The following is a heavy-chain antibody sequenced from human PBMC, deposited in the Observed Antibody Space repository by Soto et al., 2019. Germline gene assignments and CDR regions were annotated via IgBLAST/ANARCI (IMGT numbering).Heavy chain of an antibody. CDR3: ARDKAPNLFGVVIMAPYYYYGMDV. V-gene: IGHV6-1*01. Sequence: PSQTLSLTCAISGDSVSSNSAAWNWIRQSPSRGLEWLGRTYYRSKWYNDYAVSVKSRITINPDTSKNQFSLQLNSVTPEDTAVYYCARDKAPNLFGVVIMAPYYYYGMDVWCQGTTVTVSS. J-gene: IGHJ6*02. CDR2: TYYRSKWYN. D-gene: IGHD3-3*01. CDR1: GDSVSSNSAA.